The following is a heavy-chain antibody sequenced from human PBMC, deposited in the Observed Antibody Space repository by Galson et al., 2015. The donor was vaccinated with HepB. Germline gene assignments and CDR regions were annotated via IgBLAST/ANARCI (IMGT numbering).Heavy chain of an antibody. CDR1: GFTFSSFG. V-gene: IGHV3-33*01. D-gene: IGHD6-19*01. Sequence: SLRLSCAASGFTFSSFGMHWVRQAPGKGLEWVAGIWYDGSNKYYADSVTGRFTISSGSSKNTLYLHMSSLRAEDSAVYYCARDALFYSSGWTNWFDPWGQGTLVTVSS. CDR3: ARDALFYSSGWTNWFDP. J-gene: IGHJ5*02. CDR2: IWYDGSNK.